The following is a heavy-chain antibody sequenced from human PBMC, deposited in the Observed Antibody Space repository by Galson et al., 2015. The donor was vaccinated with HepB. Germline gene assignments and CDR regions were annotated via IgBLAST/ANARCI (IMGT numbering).Heavy chain of an antibody. CDR3: ARGGGVPNYSDTSGYYSPDAFDI. V-gene: IGHV1-46*03. CDR1: GYTFTNYY. D-gene: IGHD3-22*01. CDR2: INPSDGNT. J-gene: IGHJ3*02. Sequence: SVKVSCKASGYTFTNYYIHWVRQAPGQGLEWMGIINPSDGNTTYAQRFQGRVTVTRDTSTSTVYMELSSLRSEDTAVYYCARGGGVPNYSDTSGYYSPDAFDIWGQGTMVTVSS.